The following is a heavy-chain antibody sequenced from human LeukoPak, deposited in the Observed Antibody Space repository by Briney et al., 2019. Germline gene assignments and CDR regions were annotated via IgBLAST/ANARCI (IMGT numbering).Heavy chain of an antibody. CDR3: ARHRAKRLNDAFEI. Sequence: PSETLSLTCTVSGGSISGSYYYWGWIRQPPGKGLEWIGTIYHSGRSTFYNPSLKSRVAMSVDTSKNHFSLNPTSVTAADTAIYYCARHRAKRLNDAFEIWGQGTVVSVSS. D-gene: IGHD3-10*01. V-gene: IGHV4-39*01. CDR2: IYHSGRST. J-gene: IGHJ3*02. CDR1: GGSISGSYYY.